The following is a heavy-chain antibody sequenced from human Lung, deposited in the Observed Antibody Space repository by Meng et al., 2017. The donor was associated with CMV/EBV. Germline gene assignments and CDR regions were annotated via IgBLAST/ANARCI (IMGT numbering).Heavy chain of an antibody. CDR1: GFPFSDYY. D-gene: IGHD2-8*01. V-gene: IGHV3-11*05. CDR3: ARDFSLYRTSGVQ. CDR2: ISPTTGYT. Sequence: QVQLVEFGGGLVKPGGSLRLPCTGSGFPFSDYYMSWIRQAPGKGLEWVSYISPTTGYTEYADSVKGRFTISRDNAKNSLFLQMNSLRSEDTAVYYCARDFSLYRTSGVQWGQGTLVTVSS. J-gene: IGHJ4*02.